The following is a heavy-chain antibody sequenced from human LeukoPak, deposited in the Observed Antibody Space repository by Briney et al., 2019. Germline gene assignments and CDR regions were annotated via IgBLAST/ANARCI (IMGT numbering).Heavy chain of an antibody. Sequence: GGSLRLSCAASGFTFSSYWMSWVRQAPGKGLEWVANIKEDGSEKYYVDSVKGRFTISRDNAKNSLYLQMNSLRAEDTAVYFCARGRFHLDSSGYSSFYHWGHGTLVTVSS. D-gene: IGHD3-22*01. CDR3: ARGRFHLDSSGYSSFYH. V-gene: IGHV3-7*01. CDR2: IKEDGSEK. J-gene: IGHJ4*01. CDR1: GFTFSSYW.